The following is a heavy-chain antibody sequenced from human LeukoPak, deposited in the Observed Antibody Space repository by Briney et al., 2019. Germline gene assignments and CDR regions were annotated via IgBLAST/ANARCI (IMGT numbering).Heavy chain of an antibody. Sequence: ASVKVSCRASRGTFSSYAISWVRQAPGQGLEWMGGIIPIFGTANYAQKFQGRVTITADESTSTAYMELSSLRSEDTAVYYCATDRGDYDFDYWGQGTLVTVSS. V-gene: IGHV1-69*13. CDR3: ATDRGDYDFDY. CDR1: RGTFSSYA. D-gene: IGHD2-21*02. CDR2: IIPIFGTA. J-gene: IGHJ4*02.